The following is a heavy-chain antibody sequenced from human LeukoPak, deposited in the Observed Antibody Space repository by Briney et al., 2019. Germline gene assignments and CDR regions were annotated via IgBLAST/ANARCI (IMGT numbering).Heavy chain of an antibody. V-gene: IGHV5-51*01. Sequence: GESLQISCKGSGYSFTSYWIGWVRQMPGKGLEWMGIIYPGDSDTRYSPSFQGQVTISADKSISTAYLQWSSLKASDTAMYYCARHHCSSTSCYANGGSWFDPWGQGTLVTVSS. CDR3: ARHHCSSTSCYANGGSWFDP. CDR2: IYPGDSDT. D-gene: IGHD2-2*01. J-gene: IGHJ5*02. CDR1: GYSFTSYW.